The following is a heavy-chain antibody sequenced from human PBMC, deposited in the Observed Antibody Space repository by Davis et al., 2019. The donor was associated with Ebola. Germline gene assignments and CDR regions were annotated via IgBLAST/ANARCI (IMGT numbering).Heavy chain of an antibody. CDR3: AGGWTVNYGMDV. V-gene: IGHV1-69*06. Sequence: AASVKVSCKTSGYTFTSYGISWVRQAPGQGLEWMGGIIPIFGTANYAQKFQGRVTITADKSTSTAYMELSSLRSEDTAVYYCAGGWTVNYGMDVWGQGTTVTVSS. CDR2: IIPIFGTA. CDR1: GYTFTSYG. D-gene: IGHD3/OR15-3a*01. J-gene: IGHJ6*02.